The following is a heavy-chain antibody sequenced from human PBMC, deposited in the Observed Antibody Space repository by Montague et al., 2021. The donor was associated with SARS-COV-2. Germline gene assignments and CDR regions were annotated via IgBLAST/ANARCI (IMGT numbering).Heavy chain of an antibody. CDR3: ARDDIVLQGVTKGMDD. D-gene: IGHD3-10*01. CDR1: GGSISSSNYY. Sequence: SETLSLTCTVSGGSISSSNYYWGWVRQPPGKGLEWIGNMYYSGSTYYNPSLKSRVTISIYTSKNQFSLKLSSVTAADTAVYYCARDDIVLQGVTKGMDDWGQGTMVTVSS. J-gene: IGHJ6*02. V-gene: IGHV4-39*07. CDR2: MYYSGST.